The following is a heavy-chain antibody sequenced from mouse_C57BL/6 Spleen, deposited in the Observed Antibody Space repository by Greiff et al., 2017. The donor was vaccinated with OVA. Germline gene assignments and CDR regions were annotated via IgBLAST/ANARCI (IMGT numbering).Heavy chain of an antibody. D-gene: IGHD2-3*01. V-gene: IGHV1-50*01. CDR3: ARSMDGYFDV. J-gene: IGHJ1*03. CDR2: IDPSDSYT. CDR1: GYTFTSYW. Sequence: QVQLKQPGAELVKPGASVKLSCKASGYTFTSYWMQWVKQRPGQGLEWIGEIDPSDSYTNYNQKFKGKATLTVDTSSSTAYMQLSSLTSEDSAVYYCARSMDGYFDVWGTGTTVTVSS.